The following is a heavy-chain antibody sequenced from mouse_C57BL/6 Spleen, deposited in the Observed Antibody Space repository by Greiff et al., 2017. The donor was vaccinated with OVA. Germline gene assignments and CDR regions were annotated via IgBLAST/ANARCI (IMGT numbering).Heavy chain of an antibody. CDR3: ARSDYDYDGGY. V-gene: IGHV1-66*01. D-gene: IGHD2-4*01. Sequence: QVQLQQSGPELVKPGASVKISCKASGYSFTSYYIHWVKQRPGPGLEWIGWIYPGSGNTKYTEKFKGKDTLTADTSSRTAYMQRSSLTSEDSAVYYCARSDYDYDGGYWGQGTTRTVSS. CDR2: IYPGSGNT. J-gene: IGHJ2*01. CDR1: GYSFTSYY.